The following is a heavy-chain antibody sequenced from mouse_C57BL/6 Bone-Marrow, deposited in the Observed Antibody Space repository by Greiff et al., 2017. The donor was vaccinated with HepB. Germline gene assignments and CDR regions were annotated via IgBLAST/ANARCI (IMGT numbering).Heavy chain of an antibody. J-gene: IGHJ4*01. CDR3: AKHDYGSSSGGYAMDY. CDR1: GFTFSDYG. CDR2: ISSGSSTI. D-gene: IGHD1-1*01. V-gene: IGHV5-17*01. Sequence: EVQRVESGGGLVKPGGSLKLSCAASGFTFSDYGMHWVRQAPEKGLEWVAYISSGSSTIYYADTVKGRFTISRDNAKNTLFLQMTSLRSEDTAMYYCAKHDYGSSSGGYAMDYWGQGTSVTVSS.